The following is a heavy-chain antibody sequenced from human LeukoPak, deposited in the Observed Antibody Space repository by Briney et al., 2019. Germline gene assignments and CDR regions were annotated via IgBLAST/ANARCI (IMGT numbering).Heavy chain of an antibody. D-gene: IGHD3-3*01. Sequence: GSLRLSCTASEFTFSNYWMSWVRQAPGKGLEWVANIKQDGSEKYYVDSVKGRFIISRDNAKNSLYLQMNSLRAEDTAVYYCARDTSNSHYDFWSGYYTGFDYWGQGTLVTVSS. J-gene: IGHJ4*02. V-gene: IGHV3-7*01. CDR2: IKQDGSEK. CDR1: EFTFSNYW. CDR3: ARDTSNSHYDFWSGYYTGFDY.